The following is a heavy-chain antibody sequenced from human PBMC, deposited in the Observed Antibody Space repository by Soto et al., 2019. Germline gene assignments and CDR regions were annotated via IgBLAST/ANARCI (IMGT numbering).Heavy chain of an antibody. CDR2: TSYDGSNN. D-gene: IGHD3-16*01. J-gene: IGHJ4*02. CDR1: GFTFRSYV. V-gene: IGHV3-33*05. CDR3: ARLGTTGGLDV. Sequence: QVQLVESGGGVVQPGTSLRLSCVGSGFTFRSYVIHWVRQAPGKGLEWVALTSYDGSNNFYGDSVKGRFTISRHNSRNTVELQMDSLRFEDTALYYCARLGTTGGLDVWSQGTLVSVSS.